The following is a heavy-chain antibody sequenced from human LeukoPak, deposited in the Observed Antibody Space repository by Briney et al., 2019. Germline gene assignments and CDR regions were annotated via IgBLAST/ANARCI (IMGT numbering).Heavy chain of an antibody. D-gene: IGHD6-19*01. V-gene: IGHV3-23*01. J-gene: IGHJ6*02. CDR3: ASMSSGSGWFSYYYYGMDV. Sequence: PGGSLRLSCAASGFTFSSYAMSWVRQAPGKGLEWVSAISGSGGSTYYADSVKGRFTISRDNSKNTLYLQMNSLRAEDTAVYSCASMSSGSGWFSYYYYGMDVWGQGTTVTVSS. CDR1: GFTFSSYA. CDR2: ISGSGGST.